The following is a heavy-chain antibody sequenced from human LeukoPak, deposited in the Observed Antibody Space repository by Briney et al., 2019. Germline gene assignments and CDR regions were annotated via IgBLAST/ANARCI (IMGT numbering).Heavy chain of an antibody. V-gene: IGHV1-2*02. CDR2: INPNSGGT. D-gene: IGHD4-11*01. J-gene: IGHJ6*03. CDR3: ARGLRSTTVTPGPYYYYMDV. Sequence: ASVKASCKASGYTFTGYYMHWVRQAPGQGLEWMGWINPNSGGTNYAQKFQGRVTMTRDTSTSTVYMELSSLRSEDTAVYYCARGLRSTTVTPGPYYYYMDVWGKGTTVTVSS. CDR1: GYTFTGYY.